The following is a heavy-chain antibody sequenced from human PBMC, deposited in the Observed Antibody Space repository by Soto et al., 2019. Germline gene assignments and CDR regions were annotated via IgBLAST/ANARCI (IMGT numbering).Heavy chain of an antibody. CDR3: ARIFSYDSSGTHAFDI. D-gene: IGHD3-22*01. V-gene: IGHV2-70*01. CDR2: IDWDDDK. Sequence: SGPTLVNPTQTLTLTCTFSGFSLSTSGMCVSWIRQPPGKALEWLALIDWDDDKYYSTSLKTRLTISKDTSKNQVVLTMTNMDPVDTATYYCARIFSYDSSGTHAFDIWGQGTMVTVSS. CDR1: GFSLSTSGMC. J-gene: IGHJ3*02.